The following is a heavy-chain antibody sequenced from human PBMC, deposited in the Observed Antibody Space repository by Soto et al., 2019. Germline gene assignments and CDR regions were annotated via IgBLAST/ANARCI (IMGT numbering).Heavy chain of an antibody. CDR1: GFTFRNSV. CDR2: VSGSGGST. D-gene: IGHD1-20*01. V-gene: IGHV3-23*01. J-gene: IGHJ4*02. Sequence: GASLRPSFGASGFTFRNSVMGWVRQAPGKGLEWISAVSGSGGSTYYADSVKGRFTISRDNSKDTLYLQMNNLRAEDTAVYYCAKPPDYNWNDYWGQGT. CDR3: AKPPDYNWNDY.